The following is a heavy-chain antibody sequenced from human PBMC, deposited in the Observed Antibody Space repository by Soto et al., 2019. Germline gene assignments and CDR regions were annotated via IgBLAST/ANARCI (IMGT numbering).Heavy chain of an antibody. CDR1: GGSFSGYY. CDR3: ASRYSSSSGAYYFDY. Sequence: SETLSLTCAVYGGSFSGYYWSWIRQPPGKGLEWIGEINHSGSTNYNPSLKSRVTISVDTSKNQFSLKLSSVTAADTAVYYCASRYSSSSGAYYFDYWGQGTLVTVSS. V-gene: IGHV4-34*01. D-gene: IGHD6-6*01. CDR2: INHSGST. J-gene: IGHJ4*02.